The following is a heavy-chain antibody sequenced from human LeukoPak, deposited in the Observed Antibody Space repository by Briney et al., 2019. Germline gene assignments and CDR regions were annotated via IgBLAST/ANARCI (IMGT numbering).Heavy chain of an antibody. Sequence: SETLSLTCTVSGGSISSRPYYWGWVRQPPGKGLEWIGSISYSGSIHYNPFLKSRVTISVDTSKNHFSLRLSSVTAADTAVYYCATLEIGDYYFDYWGQGTLVTVSS. CDR3: ATLEIGDYYFDY. J-gene: IGHJ4*02. CDR2: ISYSGSI. D-gene: IGHD3-16*01. CDR1: GGSISSRPYY. V-gene: IGHV4-39*01.